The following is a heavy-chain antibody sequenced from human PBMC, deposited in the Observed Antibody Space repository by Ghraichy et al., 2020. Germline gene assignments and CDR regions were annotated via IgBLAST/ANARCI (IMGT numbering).Heavy chain of an antibody. J-gene: IGHJ5*02. D-gene: IGHD6-19*01. CDR3: VKGGYSTGWYAGFDP. CDR2: ISNNGGIT. V-gene: IGHV3-64*05. Sequence: GGSLRLYCSASGFTFINFAIHWVRQAPGKGLEFVSAISNNGGITYYADSVKGRFTLSRDNSKNTVHIEMNGLRSDDTAVYYCVKGGYSTGWYAGFDPWGQGTLVTASS. CDR1: GFTFINFA.